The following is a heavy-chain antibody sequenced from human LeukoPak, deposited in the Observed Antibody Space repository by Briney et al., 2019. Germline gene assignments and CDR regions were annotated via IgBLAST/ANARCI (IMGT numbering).Heavy chain of an antibody. D-gene: IGHD2-21*02. J-gene: IGHJ4*02. Sequence: SETLSLTCTVSGGSISSHYWSWIRQPPGKGLEWIGYIYYSGSTNYNPSLKSRVTISVDTSKNQFSLKLSSVTAADTAVYYCARAMAYCGGDCYPAYYYFDYWGQGTLVTVSS. V-gene: IGHV4-59*11. CDR2: IYYSGST. CDR1: GGSISSHY. CDR3: ARAMAYCGGDCYPAYYYFDY.